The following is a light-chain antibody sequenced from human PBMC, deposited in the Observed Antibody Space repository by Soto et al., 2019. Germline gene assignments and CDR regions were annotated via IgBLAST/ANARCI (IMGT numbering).Light chain of an antibody. J-gene: IGKJ1*01. Sequence: IVMTQSPATLSVSPGERATLSCRASQSVSSNLAWYQQKPGQAPRLLIYGASTRATGIPARFSGSGSGTEFTLTISSLHSEDFAVYYCQQYNTWPQTFAQGPRVDIK. V-gene: IGKV3-15*01. CDR1: QSVSSN. CDR2: GAS. CDR3: QQYNTWPQT.